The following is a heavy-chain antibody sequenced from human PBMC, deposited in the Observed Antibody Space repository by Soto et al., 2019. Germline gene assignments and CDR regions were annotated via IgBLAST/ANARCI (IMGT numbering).Heavy chain of an antibody. CDR1: GFTFSSYW. CDR3: ARGEGYSSGWYFMGCGMDV. V-gene: IGHV3-7*03. Sequence: GGSLRLSCAASGFTFSSYWMSWVRQAPGKGLEWVANIKQDGSEKYYVDSVKGRFTISRDNAKNSLYLQMNSLRAEDTAVYYCARGEGYSSGWYFMGCGMDVWGQGTTVTVSS. D-gene: IGHD6-19*01. J-gene: IGHJ6*02. CDR2: IKQDGSEK.